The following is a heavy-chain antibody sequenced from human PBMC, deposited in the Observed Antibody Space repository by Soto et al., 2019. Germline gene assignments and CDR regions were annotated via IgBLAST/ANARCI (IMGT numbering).Heavy chain of an antibody. CDR3: AKGPGWVVTPFQH. Sequence: GRSLRLSCAASGFTFSSYAMSWVRQAPGKGLEWVSAISGSGGSTYYADSVKGRFTISRDNSKNTLYLQMNSLRAEDTAVYYCAKGPGWVVTPFQHWGQGTLVTVSS. CDR2: ISGSGGST. D-gene: IGHD2-21*02. J-gene: IGHJ1*01. CDR1: GFTFSSYA. V-gene: IGHV3-23*01.